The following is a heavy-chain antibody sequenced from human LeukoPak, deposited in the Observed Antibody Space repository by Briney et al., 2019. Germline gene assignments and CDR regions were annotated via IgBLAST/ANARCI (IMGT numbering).Heavy chain of an antibody. CDR1: GYTFTSYY. D-gene: IGHD6-19*01. CDR2: INPSGGST. Sequence: ASVKVSCKASGYTFTSYYMHWVRQAPGQGLEWMGVINPSGGSTSCAQNFQGRVTMTRDTSTSTVYMELSSLRSEDTAVYYCVRYGSGWWGQGTLVTVSS. J-gene: IGHJ4*02. V-gene: IGHV1-46*01. CDR3: VRYGSGW.